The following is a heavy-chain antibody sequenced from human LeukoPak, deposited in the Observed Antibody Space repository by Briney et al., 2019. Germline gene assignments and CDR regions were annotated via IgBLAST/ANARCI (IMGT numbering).Heavy chain of an antibody. V-gene: IGHV3-21*01. CDR1: GFTFSSYS. CDR3: ARDRRRSGDRGN. CDR2: ISSSSSYI. Sequence: GGSLRLSCAASGFTFSSYSMNWVRQAPGKGLEWVSSISSSSSYIYYADSVKGRFTISRDNAKNSLYLQMNSLRAEDTPVYYCARDRRRSGDRGNWGQGTLVTVSP. D-gene: IGHD3-3*01. J-gene: IGHJ4*02.